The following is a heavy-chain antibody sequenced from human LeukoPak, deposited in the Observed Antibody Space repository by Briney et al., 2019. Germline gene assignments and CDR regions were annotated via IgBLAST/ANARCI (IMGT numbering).Heavy chain of an antibody. CDR3: ARDGLYCSGGSCPHTHFDY. Sequence: SQTLSLTCAVSGGSISSGGYSWSWIRQPPGKGLEWIGYIYHSGSTYYNPSLKSRVTISVDRSKNQFSLKLSSVTAADTAVYYCARDGLYCSGGSCPHTHFDYWGQGTLVTVSS. CDR1: GGSISSGGYS. D-gene: IGHD2-15*01. CDR2: IYHSGST. J-gene: IGHJ4*02. V-gene: IGHV4-30-2*01.